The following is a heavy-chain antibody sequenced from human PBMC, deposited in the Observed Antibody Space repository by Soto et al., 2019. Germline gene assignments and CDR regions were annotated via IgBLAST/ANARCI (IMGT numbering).Heavy chain of an antibody. CDR3: ARARSGWGRFDS. Sequence: PSETLSLTCSVSGDSLNSFYWSWIRQPPGKGLEWIGYIYYTETTNYDPSLKSRVTMSLDRSKNQFSLKLSSVTAADTAVYYCARARSGWGRFDSWSQGTLVTVSS. D-gene: IGHD6-19*01. J-gene: IGHJ5*01. V-gene: IGHV4-59*01. CDR1: GDSLNSFY. CDR2: IYYTETT.